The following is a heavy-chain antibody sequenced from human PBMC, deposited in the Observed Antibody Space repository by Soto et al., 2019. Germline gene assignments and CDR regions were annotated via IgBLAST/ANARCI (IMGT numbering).Heavy chain of an antibody. J-gene: IGHJ4*02. CDR1: GFTFSSYA. Sequence: HPGGSLRLSCAASGFTFSSYAMSWVRQAPGKGLEWVSAISGSGGSTYYADSVKGRFTISRDNSKNTLYLQMNSLRAEDTAVYYCATRGGYSYGLPIDYWGQGTLVTVSS. CDR2: ISGSGGST. CDR3: ATRGGYSYGLPIDY. D-gene: IGHD5-18*01. V-gene: IGHV3-23*01.